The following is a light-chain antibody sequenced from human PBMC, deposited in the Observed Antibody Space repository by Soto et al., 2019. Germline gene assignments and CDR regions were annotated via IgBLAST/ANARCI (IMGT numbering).Light chain of an antibody. J-gene: IGKJ1*01. Sequence: DRFTITFRASHSIISYLNWYQEKPGKANKLLIYAASSLQSGVPSRFSGSGSATDLTLNISRLQPEEFATYYCQQSYRTLWTFGQGTQVDI. CDR1: HSIISY. CDR3: QQSYRTLWT. V-gene: IGKV1-39*01. CDR2: AAS.